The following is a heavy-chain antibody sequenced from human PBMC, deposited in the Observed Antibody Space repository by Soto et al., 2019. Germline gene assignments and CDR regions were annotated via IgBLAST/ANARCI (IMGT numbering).Heavy chain of an antibody. V-gene: IGHV4-39*01. D-gene: IGHD2-21*01. CDR3: ARHDIGIVVVED. CDR1: GGSISSSSYY. CDR2: IYYSGST. J-gene: IGHJ4*02. Sequence: QLQLQESGPGLVKPSETLSLTCTVSGGSISSSSYYWGWIRQPPGKGLEWIGSIYYSGSTYYNPSLKSRVTISVDTSKNQFSLKLSSVTAADTAVYYCARHDIGIVVVEDWGQGTLVTVSS.